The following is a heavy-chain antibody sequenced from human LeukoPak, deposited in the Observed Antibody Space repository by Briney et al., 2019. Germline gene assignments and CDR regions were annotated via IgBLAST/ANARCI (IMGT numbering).Heavy chain of an antibody. V-gene: IGHV3-23*01. D-gene: IGHD1-14*01. J-gene: IGHJ4*02. CDR2: ISDSGGVT. Sequence: GGSPRLSCAASGFTFSSYAMSWVRQAPGKGLEWVSIISDSGGVTHCADSVKGRFTISRDNSKNSMYLQMDSLRDEDTAVYYCATETIGRHYDYWGQGTLLTVSS. CDR1: GFTFSSYA. CDR3: ATETIGRHYDY.